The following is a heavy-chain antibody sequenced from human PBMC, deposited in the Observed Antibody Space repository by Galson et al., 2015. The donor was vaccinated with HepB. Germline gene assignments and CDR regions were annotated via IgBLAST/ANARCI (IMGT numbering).Heavy chain of an antibody. V-gene: IGHV4-39*02. CDR3: ARNGDSGDFVSWFDP. CDR2: IYYTGSA. D-gene: IGHD4-17*01. J-gene: IGHJ5*02. Sequence: SETLSLTCTVSGGSVSNYNYYWAWIQQPPGKGLEWIGSIYYTGSAYYNPSLKSRVTVSVDTSKNHFSLSLTSVTAADTAIYYCARNGDSGDFVSWFDPWGQGTLVTVSS. CDR1: GGSVSNYNYY.